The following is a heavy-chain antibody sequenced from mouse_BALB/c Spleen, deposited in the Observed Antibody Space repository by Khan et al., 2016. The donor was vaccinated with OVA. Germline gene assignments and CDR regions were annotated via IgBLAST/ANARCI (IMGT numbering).Heavy chain of an antibody. D-gene: IGHD2-4*01. V-gene: IGHV1S56*01. CDR3: AREGLRGVAMDY. CDR2: IYPGVGST. CDR1: GYTFTAYD. Sequence: QVQLQQSGPELVKPGTLVKISCKASGYTFTAYDINRVQQRPGQGLGGIGWIYPGVGSTTDNENLQGEAWVTADESPTPAYMQPRRLTSENSAVYFCAREGLRGVAMDYWGQGTSVSGSS. J-gene: IGHJ4*01.